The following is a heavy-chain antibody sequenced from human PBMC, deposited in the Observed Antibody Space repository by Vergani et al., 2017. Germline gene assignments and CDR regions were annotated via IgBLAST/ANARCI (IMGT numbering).Heavy chain of an antibody. D-gene: IGHD3-10*01. CDR3: AGSRIYYGAGSPDY. V-gene: IGHV4-59*02. CDR1: GASVNSYY. Sequence: QVQLQESGPGLVKPSETLSLTCTVSGASVNSYYWSWIRQPPGKGLEWMGYVSFRGDTLYDPSVKGRMTISLNTSSNQFSLYLTSVTAADTAVYYCAGSRIYYGAGSPDYWGKGTLVTVSS. CDR2: VSFRGDT. J-gene: IGHJ4*02.